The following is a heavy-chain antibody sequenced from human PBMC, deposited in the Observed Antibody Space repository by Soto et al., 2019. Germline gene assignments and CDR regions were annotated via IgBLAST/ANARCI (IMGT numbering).Heavy chain of an antibody. CDR2: IYHSGST. CDR3: ARAENYYDSSGYYSYYFDY. CDR1: GGSLSSGCYS. D-gene: IGHD3-22*01. Sequence: SETLSLTCAVAGGSLSSGCYSWSWIRQPPGKGLEWIGYIYHSGSTYYNPSLKSRVTISVDRSKNQFSLKLSSVTAADTAVYYCARAENYYDSSGYYSYYFDYWGQGTLVTVS. V-gene: IGHV4-30-2*01. J-gene: IGHJ4*02.